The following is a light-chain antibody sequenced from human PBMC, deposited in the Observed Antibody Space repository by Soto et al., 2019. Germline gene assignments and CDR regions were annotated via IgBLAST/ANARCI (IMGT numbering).Light chain of an antibody. CDR2: NVS. Sequence: QSVLAQPASVSGSPGQSITISCTGTSSDVGGFDYVSWYQQRPGKVPKLIIHNVSNRSSGVSDRFSGSKSGNTASLTISGLQADDEADYYCSSYASTSFLVVFGGGTQLTVL. CDR3: SSYASTSFLVV. J-gene: IGLJ3*02. V-gene: IGLV2-14*01. CDR1: SSDVGGFDY.